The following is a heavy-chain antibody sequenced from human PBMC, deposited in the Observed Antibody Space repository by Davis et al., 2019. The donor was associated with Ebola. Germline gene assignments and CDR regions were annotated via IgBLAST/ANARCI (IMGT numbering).Heavy chain of an antibody. J-gene: IGHJ4*02. D-gene: IGHD2-8*01. Sequence: GESLKISCAASGFTFSDYYMSWIRQAPGKGLEWVSYISSSGSTIYYADSVKGRFTISRDNAKNSLYLQMDSLRAEDTAVYYCAKGGDTTVMGFDYWGQGTLVTVSS. V-gene: IGHV3-11*01. CDR2: ISSSGSTI. CDR3: AKGGDTTVMGFDY. CDR1: GFTFSDYY.